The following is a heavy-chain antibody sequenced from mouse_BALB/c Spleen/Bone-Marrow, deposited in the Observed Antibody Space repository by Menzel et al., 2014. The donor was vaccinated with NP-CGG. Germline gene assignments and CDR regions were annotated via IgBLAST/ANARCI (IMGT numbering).Heavy chain of an antibody. CDR3: ARDKGRVFFDY. Sequence: EVKLEESGGGLVQPGGSLRLSCATSGFTFXDYYMNWVRQPPGKALEWLGFIRNKANGYTTEYSASVKSRFTISRDNSQNILYLQMNTLRADDSATYYCARDKGRVFFDYWGQGTPLTVSS. J-gene: IGHJ2*01. CDR2: IRNKANGYTT. CDR1: GFTFXDYY. V-gene: IGHV7-3*02.